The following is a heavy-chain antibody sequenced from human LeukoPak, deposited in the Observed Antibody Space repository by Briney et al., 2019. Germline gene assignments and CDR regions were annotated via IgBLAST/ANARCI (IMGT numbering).Heavy chain of an antibody. CDR2: IYYSGST. Sequence: PSETLSLTCTFSVGSISLYYWSWIRQPPGKGLERIGYIYYSGSTNYTPPLTSRVTISVDTSKNHFSLKLSSVSAADTAVYYCARLLDCSSTRCYRYYYYYGMDVWGQGTTVTVSS. V-gene: IGHV4-59*08. CDR1: VGSISLYY. J-gene: IGHJ6*02. CDR3: ARLLDCSSTRCYRYYYYYGMDV. D-gene: IGHD2-2*02.